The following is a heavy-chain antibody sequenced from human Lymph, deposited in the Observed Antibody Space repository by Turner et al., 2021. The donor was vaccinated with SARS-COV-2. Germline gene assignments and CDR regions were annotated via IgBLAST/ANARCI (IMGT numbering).Heavy chain of an antibody. D-gene: IGHD4-17*01. V-gene: IGHV3-21*01. Sequence: EVQRVEYGGGLVKPGGPLRFSCAASGFTFSTYSMNWVRQAPGKGLGWISSISSSSSYIYYADSVKGRFTISRDDAKNSLYLQMNSLRAEDTAVYYCARDIPTTADYFDYWGQGTLVTVSS. J-gene: IGHJ4*02. CDR1: GFTFSTYS. CDR2: ISSSSSYI. CDR3: ARDIPTTADYFDY.